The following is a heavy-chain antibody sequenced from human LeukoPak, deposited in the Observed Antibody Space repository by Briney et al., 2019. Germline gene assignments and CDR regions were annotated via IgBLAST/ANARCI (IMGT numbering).Heavy chain of an antibody. Sequence: GGSLRLSCAASGFTFDDYGMSWVRQAPGKGLEWVSGINWNGGSTGYADSVKGRFTISRDNAKNSLYLQMNSLRAEGTALYYCARVKGVVAATFYYYYYMDVWGKGTTVTVSS. CDR2: INWNGGST. CDR1: GFTFDDYG. CDR3: ARVKGVVAATFYYYYYMDV. J-gene: IGHJ6*03. V-gene: IGHV3-20*04. D-gene: IGHD2-15*01.